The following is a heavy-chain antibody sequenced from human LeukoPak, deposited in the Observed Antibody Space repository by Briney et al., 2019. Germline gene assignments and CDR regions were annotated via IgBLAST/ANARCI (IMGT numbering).Heavy chain of an antibody. Sequence: GGSLRLSCAASGFTFSGYWMHWVRQAPGKGLVWVSRIKIDGSSTTYADSVKGRFTISRDNAKNTLYLEMNSLRAEDTAVYYCARTFAAAHIDYWGQGTLVTVSS. D-gene: IGHD2-15*01. CDR3: ARTFAAAHIDY. J-gene: IGHJ4*02. CDR2: IKIDGSST. CDR1: GFTFSGYW. V-gene: IGHV3-74*01.